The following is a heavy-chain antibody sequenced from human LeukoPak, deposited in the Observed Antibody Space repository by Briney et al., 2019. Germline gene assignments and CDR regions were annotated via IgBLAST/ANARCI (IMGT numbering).Heavy chain of an antibody. Sequence: ASVKVSCKVSGYTLTELTMHWVRQAPGKGLEGRGGFDPEDGETIYAQKFQGRVTMTEDTSTDTAYMELSSLRSEDTAVYYCATGGSKWELYFDYWGQGTLVTVSS. CDR1: GYTLTELT. CDR3: ATGGSKWELYFDY. V-gene: IGHV1-24*01. D-gene: IGHD1-26*01. CDR2: FDPEDGET. J-gene: IGHJ4*02.